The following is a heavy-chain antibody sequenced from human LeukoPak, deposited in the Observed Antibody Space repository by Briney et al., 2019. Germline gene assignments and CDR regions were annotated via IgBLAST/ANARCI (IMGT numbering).Heavy chain of an antibody. J-gene: IGHJ5*02. CDR2: IYYSGST. CDR1: GGSISSSSYY. V-gene: IGHV4-39*01. D-gene: IGHD4-17*01. Sequence: SETLSLTCTVSGGSISSSSYYWGWIRQPPGEGLEWIGSIYYSGSTHYNPSLKSRVSISVDTSKNQFSLKLSSVTAADTAVYYCTRNATVTTLKRAYNWFDPWGQGTLVTVSS. CDR3: TRNATVTTLKRAYNWFDP.